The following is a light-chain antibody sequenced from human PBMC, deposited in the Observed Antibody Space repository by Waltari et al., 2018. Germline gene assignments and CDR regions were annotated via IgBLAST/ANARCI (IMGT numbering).Light chain of an antibody. CDR3: QQSYNMPRT. Sequence: DIQMTQSPSSLSASVGDRVTITCRASQSISSYLNWYQQKPGKAPNLLIYSISNLQSGVPSRFRGSGSGTDFTLTINRLQPEDFATYYCQQSYNMPRTFGQGTKV. V-gene: IGKV1-39*01. J-gene: IGKJ1*01. CDR2: SIS. CDR1: QSISSY.